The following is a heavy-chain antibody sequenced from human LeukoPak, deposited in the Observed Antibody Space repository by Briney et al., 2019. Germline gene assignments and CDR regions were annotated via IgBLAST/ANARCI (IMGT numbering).Heavy chain of an antibody. CDR3: ARLDGQNYSPDY. J-gene: IGHJ4*02. CDR2: INYSCTT. V-gene: IGHV4-34*01. D-gene: IGHD5-24*01. Sequence: SETLSLTCAVYGGSFSGYSWRWIRQSPGKGREWICEINYSCTTNPNPSLNSPVTISIDTSNNQFSLKLTSVTAADTAVYYCARLDGQNYSPDYWGQGALITVSS. CDR1: GGSFSGYS.